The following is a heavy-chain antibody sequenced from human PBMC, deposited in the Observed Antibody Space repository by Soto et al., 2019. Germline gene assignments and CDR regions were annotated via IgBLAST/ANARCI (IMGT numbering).Heavy chain of an antibody. Sequence: SGPTLVNPTQTLTLTCTFSGFSHNSNGMCVNWIRQPPGKALEWLALIDWDDDKYYSTSLKTRLTISRDTSKNQVVLTMTNMDPVDTATYYCARTSAPPLGYPHGMDVWGQGTTVTV. CDR1: GFSHNSNGMC. D-gene: IGHD7-27*01. V-gene: IGHV2-70*13. CDR2: IDWDDDK. CDR3: ARTSAPPLGYPHGMDV. J-gene: IGHJ6*02.